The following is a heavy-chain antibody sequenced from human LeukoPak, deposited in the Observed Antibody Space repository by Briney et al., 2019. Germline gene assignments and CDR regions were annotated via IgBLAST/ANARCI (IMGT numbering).Heavy chain of an antibody. V-gene: IGHV3-7*03. Sequence: PGGSLRLSCAASGFMFSSNWMSWVRLAPGKGLEWVDNIKEDGTETYYVDSVKGRFTISRDNAKNSLYLQMNSLRVEDTAVYYCAKEGRSLQTYWGQGTLVTVSS. CDR3: AKEGRSLQTY. CDR2: IKEDGTET. J-gene: IGHJ4*02. D-gene: IGHD5-24*01. CDR1: GFMFSSNW.